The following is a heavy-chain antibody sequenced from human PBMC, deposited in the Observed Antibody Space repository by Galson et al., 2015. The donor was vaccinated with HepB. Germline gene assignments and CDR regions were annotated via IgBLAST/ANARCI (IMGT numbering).Heavy chain of an antibody. Sequence: SVKVSCKVSGYTLSELSMHWVRQAPGKGLEWVGGLHPGAGEIVYAQNFQGRVTMSEDTSTDTAYMELRSLRSEDTAVYYCAMTLGETSPTFDDWGQGTLVTVSS. J-gene: IGHJ4*02. CDR1: GYTLSELS. V-gene: IGHV1-24*01. CDR2: LHPGAGEI. CDR3: AMTLGETSPTFDD. D-gene: IGHD4/OR15-4a*01.